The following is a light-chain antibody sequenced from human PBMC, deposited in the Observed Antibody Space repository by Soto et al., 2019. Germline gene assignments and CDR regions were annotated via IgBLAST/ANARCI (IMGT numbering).Light chain of an antibody. CDR3: QQYNNWPPVT. J-gene: IGKJ4*01. CDR1: QSISAN. Sequence: EIVMTQSPPTRSVSPGDRATLACRASQSISANLAWYQQKPGQTPRLLIYGASTRATGIPARFSVSGSGTEFTLTIISLQSEDFAVYSCQQYNNWPPVTFGGGTKVDTK. V-gene: IGKV3D-15*01. CDR2: GAS.